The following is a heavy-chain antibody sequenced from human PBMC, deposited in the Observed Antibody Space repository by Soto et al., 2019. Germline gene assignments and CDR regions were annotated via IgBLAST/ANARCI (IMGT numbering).Heavy chain of an antibody. J-gene: IGHJ6*02. CDR2: INPNSGDT. CDR1: GYTFTGYY. D-gene: IGHD1-26*01. V-gene: IGHV1-2*02. CDR3: AKGEAIVAAVARVYLYNGMEV. Sequence: ASVKVSCKASGYTFTGYYVHWVRQAPGQGLEGMGWINPNSGDTYLAQRFQGRVTMNRDTSIGTAYMELRGLTSDDTAEYYCAKGEAIVAAVARVYLYNGMEVCGQ.